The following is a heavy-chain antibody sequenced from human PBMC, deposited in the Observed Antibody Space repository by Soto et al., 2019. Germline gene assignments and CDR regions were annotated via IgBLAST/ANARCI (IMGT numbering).Heavy chain of an antibody. D-gene: IGHD3-10*01. CDR1: GGSISSSSYC. CDR3: ASLLGIKFDY. V-gene: IGHV4-39*01. J-gene: IGHJ4*02. CDR2: IYYSGTT. Sequence: SETLSLTCTVSGGSISSSSYCWGWIRQPPGKGLEWIGTIYYSGTTNYNPSLKSRVTISVDTSQNQFSLKLNSLTAADTAVYYCASLLGIKFDYWGQGALVTVS.